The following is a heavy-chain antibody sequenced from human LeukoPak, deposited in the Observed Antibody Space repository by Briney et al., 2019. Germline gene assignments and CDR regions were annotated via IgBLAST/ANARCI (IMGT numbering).Heavy chain of an antibody. CDR2: ISGRGGNT. V-gene: IGHV3-23*01. D-gene: IGHD6-13*01. Sequence: PGGSLRLSCAASGLTFNNYALTWIRQAPGKGLEWVSSISGRGGNTYYADSVKGRFTISRDDSKNTLYLQMNSLRAEDTAVYYCAKDPYSSSPYYFDYWGQGTLVTVSS. CDR3: AKDPYSSSPYYFDY. CDR1: GLTFNNYA. J-gene: IGHJ4*02.